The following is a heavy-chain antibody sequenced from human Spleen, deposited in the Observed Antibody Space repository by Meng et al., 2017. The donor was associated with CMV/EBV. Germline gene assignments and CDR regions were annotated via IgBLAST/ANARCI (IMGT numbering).Heavy chain of an antibody. CDR2: VNPSGGGT. CDR1: EYTFTSYY. CDR3: ARCRSQDYFDY. Sequence: SCKASEYTFTSYYMHWVRQAPGQGLEWMGIVNPSGGGTSYAQKFQGRVTMTRDTSTSTVYMELSSLRSEDTAVYYCARCRSQDYFDYWGQGTLVTVSS. V-gene: IGHV1-46*01. D-gene: IGHD3-10*01. J-gene: IGHJ4*02.